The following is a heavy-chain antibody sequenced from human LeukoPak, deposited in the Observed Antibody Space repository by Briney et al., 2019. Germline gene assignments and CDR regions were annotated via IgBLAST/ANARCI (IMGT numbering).Heavy chain of an antibody. CDR1: GGSISGSSYY. CDR2: IYYSGST. D-gene: IGHD3-22*01. Sequence: SETLSLTCTVSGGSISGSSYYWSWIRQPPGKGLEWIGYIYYSGSTNYNPSLKSRVTISVDTSQNQFSLKLSSVTAADTAVYYCASFDYYDSSGLDFWGQGTLVTVSS. CDR3: ASFDYYDSSGLDF. V-gene: IGHV4-61*01. J-gene: IGHJ4*02.